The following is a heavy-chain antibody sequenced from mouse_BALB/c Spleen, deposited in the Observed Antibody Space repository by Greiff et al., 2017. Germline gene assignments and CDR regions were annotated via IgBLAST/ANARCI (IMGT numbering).Heavy chain of an antibody. CDR2: ILPGSGST. J-gene: IGHJ4*01. CDR3: AREAYYRYTYAMDY. D-gene: IGHD2-14*01. Sequence: QVQLQQSGAELMKPGASVKISCKATGYTFSSYWIEWVKQRPGHGLEWIGEILPGSGSTNYNEKFKGKATFTADISSNTAYMQLSSLTSEDSAVYYCAREAYYRYTYAMDYWGQGTSVTVSS. CDR1: GYTFSSYW. V-gene: IGHV1-9*01.